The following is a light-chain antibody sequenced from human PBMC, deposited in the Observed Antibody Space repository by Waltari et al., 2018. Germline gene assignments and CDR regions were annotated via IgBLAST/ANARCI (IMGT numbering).Light chain of an antibody. CDR3: CSYAGSSTYVV. J-gene: IGLJ2*01. CDR2: DVS. CDR1: SSDVGGYNY. V-gene: IGLV2-23*02. Sequence: QSALTQPASVSGSPGQSITISCTGTSSDVGGYNYVSWYQQHPGKAPKLMIYDVSKRPSGVSNRFSGSKSCNTAFLTISGLQAEDEADYYCCSYAGSSTYVVFGGGTKLTVL.